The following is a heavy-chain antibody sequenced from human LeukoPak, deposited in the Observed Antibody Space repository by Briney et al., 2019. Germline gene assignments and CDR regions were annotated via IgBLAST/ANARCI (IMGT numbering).Heavy chain of an antibody. Sequence: GGSLRLSCAASGFTFSSYAMNWVRQAPGKGLEWVSGISGSGARTYYADSVKGRFTISRDNSKNTLYLQMNSLRAEDTAVYYCAKEGTSSGWYLFADYWGQGTLVTVSS. J-gene: IGHJ4*02. D-gene: IGHD6-19*01. V-gene: IGHV3-23*01. CDR3: AKEGTSSGWYLFADY. CDR1: GFTFSSYA. CDR2: ISGSGART.